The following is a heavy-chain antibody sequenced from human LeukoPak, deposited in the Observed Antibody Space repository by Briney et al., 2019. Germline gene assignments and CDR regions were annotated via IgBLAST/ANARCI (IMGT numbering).Heavy chain of an antibody. CDR1: GLSISNYW. D-gene: IGHD2-21*01. CDR2: INSEGSSI. CDR3: ARWGLSYTIDY. J-gene: IGHJ4*02. V-gene: IGHV3-74*01. Sequence: QPGGSLRLSCADPGLSISNYWMHSVRQVLGKGLVWVSRINSEGSSISYADSVKGRFTISRDNAKNTLNLQMDSLRAEDTAVYSCARWGLSYTIDYWGQGTLVTVSS.